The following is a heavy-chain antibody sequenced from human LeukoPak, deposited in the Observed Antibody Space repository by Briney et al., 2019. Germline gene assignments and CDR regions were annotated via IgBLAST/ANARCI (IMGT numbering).Heavy chain of an antibody. Sequence: SETLSLTCTVSGGSISSYYWSWIRQPPGKGLEWIGSIYYSGSTYYNPSLKSRVTISVDTSKNQFSLKLSSVTAADTAVYYCARFTVTYSDAFDIWGQGTMVTVSS. D-gene: IGHD3-22*01. CDR1: GGSISSYY. CDR3: ARFTVTYSDAFDI. J-gene: IGHJ3*02. V-gene: IGHV4-59*05. CDR2: IYYSGST.